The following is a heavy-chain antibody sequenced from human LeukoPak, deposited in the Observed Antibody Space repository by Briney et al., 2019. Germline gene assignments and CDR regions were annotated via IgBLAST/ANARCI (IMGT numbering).Heavy chain of an antibody. J-gene: IGHJ5*02. Sequence: GASVKVSCKASGYTFTGYYMHWVRQAPGQGLEWMGWINPNSGGTNYAQKFQGRVTMTRDTSISTAYMELSRLRSDDTAVYYCAQKQQLVSSPFVPWGQGTLVTVSS. V-gene: IGHV1-2*02. D-gene: IGHD6-13*01. CDR2: INPNSGGT. CDR1: GYTFTGYY. CDR3: AQKQQLVSSPFVP.